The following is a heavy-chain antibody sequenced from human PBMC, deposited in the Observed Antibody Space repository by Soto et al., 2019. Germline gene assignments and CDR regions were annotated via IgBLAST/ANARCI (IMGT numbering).Heavy chain of an antibody. CDR3: ARDTFGGPDY. D-gene: IGHD3-10*01. Sequence: EVQLVESGGGLVQPGGSLRLSCVASGFTLSRYGMNWVRQTPRKGLAWISYNSSGSSLSTVYADSVRGRFTVSRDDAKNSLFLQMNSLIDDDTAVYYCARDTFGGPDYWGQGTLVTVSS. V-gene: IGHV3-48*02. CDR2: NSSGSSLST. J-gene: IGHJ4*02. CDR1: GFTLSRYG.